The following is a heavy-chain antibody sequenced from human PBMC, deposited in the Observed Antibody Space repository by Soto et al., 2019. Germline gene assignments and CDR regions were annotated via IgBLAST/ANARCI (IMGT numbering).Heavy chain of an antibody. J-gene: IGHJ5*02. CDR3: ARGKMGWFDP. CDR1: GGSISSGGYS. CDR2: IYHSGST. Sequence: PSETLSLTCAVSGGSISSGGYSWSWIRQPPGKGLEWIGYIYHSGSTYYNPSLKSRVTISVDTSKNQFSLKLSSVTAADTAVYYCARGKMGWFDPWGQGTLVTVSS. D-gene: IGHD2-8*01. V-gene: IGHV4-30-2*01.